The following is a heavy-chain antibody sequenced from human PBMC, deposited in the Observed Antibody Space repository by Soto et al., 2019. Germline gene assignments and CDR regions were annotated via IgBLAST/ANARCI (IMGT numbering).Heavy chain of an antibody. Sequence: PGGSLRLSCAASGFTFSSYGMHWVRQAPGKGLEWVAVITYDGSNKYYADSLKGRFTISRDNSKNTLYLQMNSLRAEDTAVYYCAKAKEGSSGSDEYYYGMDVWGQGTTVTVSS. V-gene: IGHV3-30*18. J-gene: IGHJ6*02. D-gene: IGHD3-22*01. CDR1: GFTFSSYG. CDR2: ITYDGSNK. CDR3: AKAKEGSSGSDEYYYGMDV.